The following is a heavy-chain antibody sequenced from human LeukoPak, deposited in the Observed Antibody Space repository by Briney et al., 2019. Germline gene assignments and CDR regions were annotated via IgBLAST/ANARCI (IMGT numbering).Heavy chain of an antibody. D-gene: IGHD3-10*01. CDR1: GFTFSSYG. V-gene: IGHV3-30*02. Sequence: GGSLRLSCAASGFTFSSYGMHWVRQAPGKGLEWVAFTRYDGSNKYYADSVKGRFTISRDNSKNTLYLQMNSLRAEDTAVYYCAKDHYRSTYFDYWGQGTLVTVSS. J-gene: IGHJ4*02. CDR2: TRYDGSNK. CDR3: AKDHYRSTYFDY.